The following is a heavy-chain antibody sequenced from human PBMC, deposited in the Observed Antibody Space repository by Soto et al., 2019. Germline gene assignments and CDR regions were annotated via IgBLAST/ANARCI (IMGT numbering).Heavy chain of an antibody. V-gene: IGHV1-2*04. Sequence: ASVKVSCKASGYTFTGYYMHWVRQAPGQGLEWMGWINPNSGGTNYAQKFQGWVTMTRDTSISTAYMELSRLRSDDTAVYYCARERYGGKRYYYYGMDVWGQGTTVTVSS. CDR3: ARERYGGKRYYYYGMDV. CDR2: INPNSGGT. D-gene: IGHD4-17*01. CDR1: GYTFTGYY. J-gene: IGHJ6*02.